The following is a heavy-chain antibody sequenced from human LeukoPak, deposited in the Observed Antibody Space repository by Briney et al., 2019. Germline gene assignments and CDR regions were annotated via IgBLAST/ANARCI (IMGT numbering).Heavy chain of an antibody. D-gene: IGHD3-22*01. V-gene: IGHV3-11*01. Sequence: GGSLRLSCTASGFTFSDYYMSWIRQAPGKGLEWVSYISSSGSTIYYADSVKGRFTISRDNAKNSLYLQMNSLRAEDTAVYYCARASITTIVVVHYGMDVWGQGTTVTVSS. CDR2: ISSSGSTI. CDR1: GFTFSDYY. J-gene: IGHJ6*02. CDR3: ARASITTIVVVHYGMDV.